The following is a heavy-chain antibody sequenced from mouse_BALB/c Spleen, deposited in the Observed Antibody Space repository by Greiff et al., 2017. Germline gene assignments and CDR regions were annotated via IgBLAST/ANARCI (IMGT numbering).Heavy chain of an antibody. J-gene: IGHJ1*01. CDR2: IFPGDGST. CDR1: GYTFTSYD. CDR3: ARLSDYDGYFDV. Sequence: QVQLQQPGSELVKPGASVKLSCKASGYTFTSYDINWVRQRPEQGLEWIGWIFPGDGSTKYNEKFKGKATLTTDKSSSTAYMQLSRLTSEDSAVYFCARLSDYDGYFDVWGAGTTVTVSS. V-gene: IGHV1S56*01. D-gene: IGHD2-4*01.